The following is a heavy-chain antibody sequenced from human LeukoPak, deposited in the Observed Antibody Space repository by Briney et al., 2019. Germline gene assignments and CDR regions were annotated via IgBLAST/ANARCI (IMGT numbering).Heavy chain of an antibody. J-gene: IGHJ4*02. CDR2: ISSNSSKI. Sequence: GGSLRLSCAASGFTFSVYSMNWVRQAPGKGLGWLSYISSNSSKISYADSVKGRFTSSRDNAKNSQYLQMNSLRDEDTAVYYCARGTMVNWGQGTLVTVSS. V-gene: IGHV3-48*02. CDR3: ARGTMVN. CDR1: GFTFSVYS. D-gene: IGHD1-14*01.